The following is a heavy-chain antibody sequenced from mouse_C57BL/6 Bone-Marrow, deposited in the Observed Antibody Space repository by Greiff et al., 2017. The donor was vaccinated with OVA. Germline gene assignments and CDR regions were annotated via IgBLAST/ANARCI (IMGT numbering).Heavy chain of an antibody. D-gene: IGHD2-2*01. Sequence: EVQLQQSGPELAKPGASVKISCKASGYSFTDYNMNWVKQSNGKSLEWIGVINPNYGTTSYHQKFKGKATLTVAQSSSTAYMQLNSLTSEDSAVYYCARNRGGYDVAWFAYWGQGTLVTVSA. CDR1: GYSFTDYN. J-gene: IGHJ3*01. CDR3: ARNRGGYDVAWFAY. CDR2: INPNYGTT. V-gene: IGHV1-39*01.